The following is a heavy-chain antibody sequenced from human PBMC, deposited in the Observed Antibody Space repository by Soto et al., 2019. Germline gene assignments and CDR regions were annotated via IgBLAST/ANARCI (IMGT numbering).Heavy chain of an antibody. J-gene: IGHJ4*02. CDR2: ICYSGST. CDR3: ARGRRITIFGVVPPFDY. Sequence: SETLSLTCTVSGGSISSGGYYWSWIRQHPGKGLEWIGYICYSGSTYYNPSLKSLVTISVDTSKNQYSLKPSSGTAADTAVYYCARGRRITIFGVVPPFDYWGQGTLVTVSS. D-gene: IGHD3-3*01. CDR1: GGSISSGGYY. V-gene: IGHV4-31*01.